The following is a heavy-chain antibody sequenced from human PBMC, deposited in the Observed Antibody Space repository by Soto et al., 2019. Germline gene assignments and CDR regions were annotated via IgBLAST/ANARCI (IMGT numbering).Heavy chain of an antibody. D-gene: IGHD6-19*01. J-gene: IGHJ4*01. V-gene: IGHV3-74*01. CDR1: GFTFSMYW. CDR3: ARPLPPFSSTYIDY. Sequence: SGGSLRLSCAASGFTFSMYWMHWVRQVPGKGPEWVSRINDDGISTNYADSVKGRFTISRDNAKNTLYLQMTDLRVEDTAVYYWARPLPPFSSTYIDYCAHGTLVTVAS. CDR2: INDDGIST.